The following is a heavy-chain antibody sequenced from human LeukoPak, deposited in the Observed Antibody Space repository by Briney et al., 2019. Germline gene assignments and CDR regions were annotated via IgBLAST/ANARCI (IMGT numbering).Heavy chain of an antibody. CDR2: IRYDGSNK. J-gene: IGHJ6*03. CDR1: GFTFSSYG. CDR3: AEERIAAAGVHYYMDV. V-gene: IGHV3-30*02. Sequence: GGSLRLSCAASGFTFSSYGMHWVRQAPGKGLEWVAFIRYDGSNKYYADSVKGRFTISRDNSKNTLYLQMNSLRAEDTAVYYCAEERIAAAGVHYYMDVWGKGTTVTVSS. D-gene: IGHD6-13*01.